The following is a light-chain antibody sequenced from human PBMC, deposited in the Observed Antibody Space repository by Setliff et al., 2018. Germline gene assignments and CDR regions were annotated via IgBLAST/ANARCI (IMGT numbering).Light chain of an antibody. Sequence: QPVVTQEPSLTVSPGGTVTLTCASSAGAVTSGHYPYWFQQKPGQAPRTLIYDVSKTHSWTPARFSGSLLGDKAALTLSGAQPEDEAEYFCSLAYSGSGVFGGGTQLTV. J-gene: IGLJ2*01. CDR2: DVS. V-gene: IGLV7-46*01. CDR3: SLAYSGSGV. CDR1: AGAVTSGHY.